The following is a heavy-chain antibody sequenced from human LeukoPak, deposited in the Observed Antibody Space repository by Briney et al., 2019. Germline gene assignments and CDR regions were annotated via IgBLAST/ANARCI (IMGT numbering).Heavy chain of an antibody. V-gene: IGHV3-33*06. CDR1: GFTFSSYG. Sequence: GGSLRLSCAASGFTFSSYGMHWVRQAPGKGLERVAVIWYDGSNKYYADSVKGRFTISRDNSKNTLYLQMNSLRAEDTAVYYCAKDAPPYGYRGLDYWGQGTLVTVSS. CDR3: AKDAPPYGYRGLDY. J-gene: IGHJ4*02. CDR2: IWYDGSNK. D-gene: IGHD5-18*01.